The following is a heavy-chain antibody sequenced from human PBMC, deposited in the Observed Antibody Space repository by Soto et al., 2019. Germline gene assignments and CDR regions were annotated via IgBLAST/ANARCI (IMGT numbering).Heavy chain of an antibody. CDR1: GAYISDFS. V-gene: IGHV4-4*07. D-gene: IGHD7-27*01. CDR3: ARETGENWTAEAH. CDR2: ITLNGNN. Sequence: QVQQQESGPGLVKPSDTLSLTCRVSGAYISDFSWSWIRQPAGKGLEWIGRITLNGNNQKNPSFKSRVTMTIETSRNHFSLTLQSATAADSALYYCARETGENWTAEAHWGPGTLVTVSS. J-gene: IGHJ1*01.